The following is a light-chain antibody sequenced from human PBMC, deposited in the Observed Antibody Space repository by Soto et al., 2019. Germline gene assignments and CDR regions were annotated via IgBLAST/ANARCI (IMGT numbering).Light chain of an antibody. CDR3: NSYTSSTSRPYV. CDR1: TNDVGGYNY. J-gene: IGLJ1*01. CDR2: EVS. V-gene: IGLV2-14*01. Sequence: QSALTQPASVSGSPGQSITISCTGTTNDVGGYNYVSWYQQHPGKAPKLLIFEVSSRPSGVSNRFSGSKSGNTASLTISALQAEDEADYFCNSYTSSTSRPYVFGTRTKVTVL.